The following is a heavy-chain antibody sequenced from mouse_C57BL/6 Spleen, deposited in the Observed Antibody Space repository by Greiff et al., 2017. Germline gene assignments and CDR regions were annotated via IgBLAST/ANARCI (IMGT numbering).Heavy chain of an antibody. V-gene: IGHV1-81*01. CDR2: IYPRSGNT. D-gene: IGHD1-1*01. CDR3: ARGATVVAHWYFDV. CDR1: GYTFTSYG. Sequence: VMLVESGAELARPGASVKLSCKASGYTFTSYGISWVKQRTGQGLEWIGEIYPRSGNTYYNEKFKGKATLTADKSPSTAYMELRSLTSEDSAVYFCARGATVVAHWYFDVWGTGTTVTVSS. J-gene: IGHJ1*03.